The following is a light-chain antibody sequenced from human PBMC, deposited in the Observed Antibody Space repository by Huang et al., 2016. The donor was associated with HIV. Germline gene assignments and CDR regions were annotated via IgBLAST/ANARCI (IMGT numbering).Light chain of an antibody. Sequence: DIQMTQSPSSLSASVGDRVTITCRASQSIASYLNWYQQIPGKAPKLLIYAASSLQGGVPSRFSGTGSGTDFTLTISSLQPEDFATYFCQQSYITPLTFGGGTRVEIK. J-gene: IGKJ4*01. CDR2: AAS. CDR3: QQSYITPLT. CDR1: QSIASY. V-gene: IGKV1-39*01.